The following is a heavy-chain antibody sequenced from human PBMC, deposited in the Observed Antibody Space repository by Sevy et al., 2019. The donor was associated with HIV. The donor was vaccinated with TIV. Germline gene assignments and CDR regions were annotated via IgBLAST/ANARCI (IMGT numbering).Heavy chain of an antibody. Sequence: GGSLRLSCAVSGFTLSNYAMSWVRQAPGKGLEWVSAISGRDTCTFYAESVKGRFTISRDNSKNTLYLQMNSLRAEDTAVYYCAKDPIVVVGEALDIWGRGTMVTVSS. J-gene: IGHJ3*02. CDR3: AKDPIVVVGEALDI. CDR2: ISGRDTCT. CDR1: GFTLSNYA. D-gene: IGHD3-22*01. V-gene: IGHV3-23*01.